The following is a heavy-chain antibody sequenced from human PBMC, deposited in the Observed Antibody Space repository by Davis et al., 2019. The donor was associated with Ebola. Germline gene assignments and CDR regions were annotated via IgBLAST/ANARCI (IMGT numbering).Heavy chain of an antibody. V-gene: IGHV5-51*01. CDR2: IYPGDSDT. CDR3: ASLEYCGGDCYTTDAFDI. D-gene: IGHD2-21*01. Sequence: GESLKISCKGSGYSFTSYWIGWVRQMPGKGLEWMGIIYPGDSDTRYSPSFQGQVTISADKSISTAYLQWSSLKASDTAMYYCASLEYCGGDCYTTDAFDIWGQGTMVTVSS. CDR1: GYSFTSYW. J-gene: IGHJ3*02.